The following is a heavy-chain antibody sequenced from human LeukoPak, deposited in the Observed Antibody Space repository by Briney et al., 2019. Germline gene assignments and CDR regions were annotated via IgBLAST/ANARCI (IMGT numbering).Heavy chain of an antibody. J-gene: IGHJ4*02. Sequence: GGSLRLSCAASGFAFSSYSMNWARQAPGKGLEWVSYISYSSSTIYYADSVKGRFTISRDNAKNSLYLQMDSLRAEDTAVYYCARDRLHYGEYEKTFDYWGQGTLVTVSS. CDR2: ISYSSSTI. D-gene: IGHD4-17*01. V-gene: IGHV3-48*01. CDR1: GFAFSSYS. CDR3: ARDRLHYGEYEKTFDY.